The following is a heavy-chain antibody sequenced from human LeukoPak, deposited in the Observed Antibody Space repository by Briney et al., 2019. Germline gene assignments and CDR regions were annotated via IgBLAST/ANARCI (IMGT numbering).Heavy chain of an antibody. Sequence: SQTLSLTCTVSGGSISRDGHYWSWLPHYPGKGRESIRSVSSSGTTTYNPSLKSRVTISLDTSQNQYCLNLRSVAAADTAVEYCAREMVRDAFDIWGQGTMVTVSS. D-gene: IGHD2-8*01. J-gene: IGHJ3*02. CDR3: AREMVRDAFDI. V-gene: IGHV4-31*03. CDR2: VSSSGTT. CDR1: GGSISRDGHY.